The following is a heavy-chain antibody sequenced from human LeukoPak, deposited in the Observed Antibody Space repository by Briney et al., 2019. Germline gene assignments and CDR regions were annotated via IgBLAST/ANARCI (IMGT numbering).Heavy chain of an antibody. CDR1: GFTFSNYA. J-gene: IGHJ4*02. CDR2: ITGSGGNT. CDR3: ATYYYGSGSYF. Sequence: PGGSLRLSCAASGFTFSNYAMSWVHQAPGKGLEWVSAITGSGGNTYYADSVKGRFTISRDNSKNTLYLQMNSLRDEDTAVYYCATYYYGSGSYFWGQGTLVTVSS. D-gene: IGHD3-10*01. V-gene: IGHV3-23*01.